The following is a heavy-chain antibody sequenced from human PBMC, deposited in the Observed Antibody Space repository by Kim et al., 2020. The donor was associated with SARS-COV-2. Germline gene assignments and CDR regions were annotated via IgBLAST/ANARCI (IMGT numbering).Heavy chain of an antibody. CDR3: AKDIWGSYYPVYYYYGMDV. CDR2: ISGDGGST. D-gene: IGHD1-26*01. Sequence: GGSLRLSCAASGFTFDDYAMHWVRQAPGKGLEWVSLISGDGGSTYYADSVKGRFTISRDNSKNSLYLQMNSLRTEDTALYYCAKDIWGSYYPVYYYYGMDVWGQGTTVTVSS. CDR1: GFTFDDYA. J-gene: IGHJ6*02. V-gene: IGHV3-43*02.